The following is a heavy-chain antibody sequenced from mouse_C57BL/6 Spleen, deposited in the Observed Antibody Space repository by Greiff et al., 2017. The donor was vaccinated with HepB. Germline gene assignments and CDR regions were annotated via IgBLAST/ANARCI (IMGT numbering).Heavy chain of an antibody. V-gene: IGHV1-59*01. Sequence: VQLQQSGAELVRPGTSVKLSCKASGYTFTSYWKHWVKQRPGQGLEWIGVIDPSDSYTNYNQKFKGKATLTVDTSSSTAYMQLSSLTSEDSAVYYWARDEDGYYDDYAMDYWGQGTSVTVSS. CDR3: ARDEDGYYDDYAMDY. D-gene: IGHD2-3*01. CDR2: IDPSDSYT. CDR1: GYTFTSYW. J-gene: IGHJ4*01.